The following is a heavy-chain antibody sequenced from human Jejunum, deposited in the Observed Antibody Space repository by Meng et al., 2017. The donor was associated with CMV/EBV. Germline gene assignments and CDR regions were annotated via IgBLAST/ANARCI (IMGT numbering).Heavy chain of an antibody. CDR1: GFTFTNYW. CDR2: IDQDGRDK. J-gene: IGHJ4*02. V-gene: IGHV3-7*01. Sequence: CASSGFTFTNYWMSWARQAPGKGLEWVANIDQDGRDKFYVDSVKGRFTISRDNAKNSLYLQMDSLRAEDTAVYYCATSAAAPGDYWGQGTLVTVSS. D-gene: IGHD2-15*01. CDR3: ATSAAAPGDY.